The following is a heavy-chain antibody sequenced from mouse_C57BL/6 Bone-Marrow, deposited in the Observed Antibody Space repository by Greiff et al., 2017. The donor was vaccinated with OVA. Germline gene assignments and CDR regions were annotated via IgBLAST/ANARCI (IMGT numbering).Heavy chain of an antibody. D-gene: IGHD2-5*01. CDR1: GYSITSGYY. CDR3: ARDLGYSNYGY. CDR2: ISYDGSN. J-gene: IGHJ2*01. V-gene: IGHV3-6*01. Sequence: ESGPGLVKPSQSLSLTCSVTGYSITSGYYWNWIRQFPGNKLEWMGYISYDGSNNYNPSLKNRISITRDTSKNQFFLKLNSVTTEDTATYYCARDLGYSNYGYWGQGTTLTVSS.